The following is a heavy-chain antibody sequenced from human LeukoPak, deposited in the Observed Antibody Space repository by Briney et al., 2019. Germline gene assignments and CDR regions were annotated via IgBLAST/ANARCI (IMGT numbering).Heavy chain of an antibody. CDR3: AREGIAAAGRFYV. V-gene: IGHV4-4*07. J-gene: IGHJ6*02. D-gene: IGHD6-13*01. CDR1: GGSISSYY. Sequence: SETLSLTCTVSGGSISSYYWSWIRQPAGKGLEWIGRIYTSGSTNYNPSLQSRVTMPVDTSKNQHALKLSSVTAADTAVYYCAREGIAAAGRFYVWGQGTTVTVSS. CDR2: IYTSGST.